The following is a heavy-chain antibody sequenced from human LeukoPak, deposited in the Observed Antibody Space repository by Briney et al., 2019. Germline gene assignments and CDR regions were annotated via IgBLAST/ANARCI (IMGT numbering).Heavy chain of an antibody. CDR1: GYTLISYH. V-gene: IGHV1-46*01. Sequence: GASVKVSCKASGYTLISYHIHWVRQAPGQGLEWMGTINPSNSATSHAQKFQGRVTMTRDTSTGTVYMTLSSLKSDDTAVYYCARELRNVVVSYLDYWGQGTLVAVSS. CDR3: ARELRNVVVSYLDY. D-gene: IGHD2-2*01. CDR2: INPSNSAT. J-gene: IGHJ4*02.